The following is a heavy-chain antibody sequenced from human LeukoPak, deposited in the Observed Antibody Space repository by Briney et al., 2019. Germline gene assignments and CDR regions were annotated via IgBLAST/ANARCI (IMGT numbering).Heavy chain of an antibody. CDR1: GFTFSSYA. Sequence: PGRSLRLSCAASGFTFSSYAMHWVRQAPGKGLEWVAVISYDGSNKYYADSVKGRLTISRDNSKNTLYLQMNSLRAEDTAVYYCARIVVVAAAGFDYWGQGTLVTVSS. J-gene: IGHJ4*02. CDR3: ARIVVVAAAGFDY. V-gene: IGHV3-30-3*01. D-gene: IGHD2-15*01. CDR2: ISYDGSNK.